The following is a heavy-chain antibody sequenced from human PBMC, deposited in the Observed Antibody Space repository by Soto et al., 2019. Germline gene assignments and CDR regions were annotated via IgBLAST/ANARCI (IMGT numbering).Heavy chain of an antibody. D-gene: IGHD2-2*01. CDR1: GYTFTSYY. V-gene: IGHV1-46*01. CDR3: AIVPRGTSWYNGMDV. J-gene: IGHJ6*02. Sequence: DSVKVSCKASGYTFTSYYMHWVRQAPGQGIEWMGIINPSGGSTSYAQKFQGRVTMTRDTSTSTVYMELSSLRSEDTAVYYCAIVPRGTSWYNGMDVWGQGTTLTVFS. CDR2: INPSGGST.